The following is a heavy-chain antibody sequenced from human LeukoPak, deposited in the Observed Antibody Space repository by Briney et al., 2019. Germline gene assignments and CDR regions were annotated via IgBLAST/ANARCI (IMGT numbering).Heavy chain of an antibody. J-gene: IGHJ3*02. D-gene: IGHD1-7*01. CDR2: ISDSGNTI. CDR1: GFTFSDYY. CDR3: ARARDNWNYEAFDI. Sequence: PGGSLRLSCAASGFTFSDYYMNWSRQAPGKGLEWVSYISDSGNTIHSADSVKGRFTISRDNAKNSLYLQMNSLRAEDTAVYYCARARDNWNYEAFDIWGQGTMVTVSS. V-gene: IGHV3-11*01.